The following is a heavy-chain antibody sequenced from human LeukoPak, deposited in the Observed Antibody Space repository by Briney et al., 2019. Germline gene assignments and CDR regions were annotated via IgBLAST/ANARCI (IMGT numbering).Heavy chain of an antibody. V-gene: IGHV3-30*03. D-gene: IGHD3-22*01. CDR1: GFTFSSYG. J-gene: IGHJ5*02. CDR2: ISYDGSNK. CDR3: ARDFERNYYDSSGYYENWFDP. Sequence: GGSLRLSCAASGFTFSSYGMHWVRQAPGKGLEWVAVISYDGSNKYYADSVKGRFTISRDNSKNTLYLQMNSLRAEDTAVYYCARDFERNYYDSSGYYENWFDPWGQGTLVTVSS.